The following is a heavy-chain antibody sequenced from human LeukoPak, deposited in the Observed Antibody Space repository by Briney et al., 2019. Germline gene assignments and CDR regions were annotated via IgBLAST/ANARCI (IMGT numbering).Heavy chain of an antibody. D-gene: IGHD3-10*01. J-gene: IGHJ6*03. CDR1: GGSISSSSYY. V-gene: IGHV4-39*01. CDR3: ARQLYVSGSYYAPMDV. Sequence: SETLSLTCTVSGGSISSSSYYWGWIRQPPGKGLEWIGSIFYSGSTYYNPSLKSRVTISIDTSKNQFSLKLTSVTAADTAVYFCARQLYVSGSYYAPMDVWGKGTTVMISS. CDR2: IFYSGST.